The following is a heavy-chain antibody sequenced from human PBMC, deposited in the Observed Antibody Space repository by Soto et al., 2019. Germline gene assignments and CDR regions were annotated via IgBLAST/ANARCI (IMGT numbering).Heavy chain of an antibody. V-gene: IGHV4-31*03. Sequence: QVQLQESGPGLVKPSQTLSLTCTVSGGSISSGGYCWSWIRQHPGKGLEWIGYIYYSGSTYYNPSLKSRVTISVDTSKNQFSLKLSSVTAADTAVYYCARNLLHCSGGSCSYFDYWGQGTLVTVSS. CDR1: GGSISSGGYC. J-gene: IGHJ4*02. D-gene: IGHD2-15*01. CDR3: ARNLLHCSGGSCSYFDY. CDR2: IYYSGST.